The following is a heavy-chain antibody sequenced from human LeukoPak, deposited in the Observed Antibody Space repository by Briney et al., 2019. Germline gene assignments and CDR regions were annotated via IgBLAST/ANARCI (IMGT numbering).Heavy chain of an antibody. CDR3: ARAGTGYYVMDV. V-gene: IGHV5-51*01. CDR2: IHPGDSDT. CDR1: GYSFSSYW. Sequence: GESLKISCKGSGYSFSSYWIGWVRQMPGKGLEWMGIIHPGDSDTRYSPAFQGRVSISVDKSISTAYLQWSSLKASDTAIFYCARAGTGYYVMDVWGQGTTVTVSS. J-gene: IGHJ6*02. D-gene: IGHD3-10*01.